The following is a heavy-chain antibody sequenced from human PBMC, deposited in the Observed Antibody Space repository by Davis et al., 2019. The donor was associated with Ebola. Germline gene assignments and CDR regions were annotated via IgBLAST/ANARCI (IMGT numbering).Heavy chain of an antibody. CDR1: GDSVSSNSGA. CDR3: AREASDPGDYYFYGMDV. D-gene: IGHD2-8*02. V-gene: IGHV6-1*01. J-gene: IGHJ6*02. CDR2: TYYRSKWYT. Sequence: SHTLSLTCAISGDSVSSNSGAWNWIRQSPTRGLEWLGRTYYRSKWYTDYEVSVKSRITINPDTSKNQFSLQVKSVTPEDTAVYYCAREASDPGDYYFYGMDVWGQGTTVIVSS.